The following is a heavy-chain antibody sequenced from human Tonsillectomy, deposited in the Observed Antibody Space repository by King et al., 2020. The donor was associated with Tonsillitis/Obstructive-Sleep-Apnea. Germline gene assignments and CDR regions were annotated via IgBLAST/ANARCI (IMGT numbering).Heavy chain of an antibody. D-gene: IGHD3-3*01. CDR1: GGSISSYY. V-gene: IGHV4-59*01. J-gene: IGHJ2*01. CDR3: ARGVPYDFWSGYPWYFDL. CDR2: IYYSGST. Sequence: QLQESGPGLVKPSETLSLTCTVSGGSISSYYWSWIRQPPGKGLQWIGNIYYSGSTNYNPSLKSLVTISVDTSKNQFSLKLSSVTAADTAVYYCARGVPYDFWSGYPWYFDLWGRGTLVTVSS.